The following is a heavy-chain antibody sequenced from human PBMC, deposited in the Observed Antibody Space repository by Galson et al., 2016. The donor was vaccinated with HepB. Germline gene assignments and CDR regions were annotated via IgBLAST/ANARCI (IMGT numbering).Heavy chain of an antibody. J-gene: IGHJ4*02. D-gene: IGHD3-3*01. V-gene: IGHV3-30*18. Sequence: HWVRQGPGKGLEWVAIISYDGSNKYYADSVKGRFTISRDNSKNTMYLRMNSLRAEDTAVYYCAKGDTYYDFWSGYYIDYWGQGTLVTVSS. CDR3: AKGDTYYDFWSGYYIDY. CDR2: ISYDGSNK.